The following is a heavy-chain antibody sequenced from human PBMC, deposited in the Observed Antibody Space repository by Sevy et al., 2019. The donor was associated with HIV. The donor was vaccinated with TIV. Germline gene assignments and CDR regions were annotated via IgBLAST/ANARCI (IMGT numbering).Heavy chain of an antibody. CDR2: FSSAFTA. CDR1: GLTVSNDY. Sequence: GGSLRLSCAASGLTVSNDYVNWVRQAPGKDLEWVSGFSSAFTANSADSVKDRFSVFRDSPKNTVYLQMNSMRVEDTAVYFCARDRRGDGYASYDYWGRGTLVTVSS. J-gene: IGHJ4*02. V-gene: IGHV3-66*01. CDR3: ARDRRGDGYASYDY. D-gene: IGHD5-12*01.